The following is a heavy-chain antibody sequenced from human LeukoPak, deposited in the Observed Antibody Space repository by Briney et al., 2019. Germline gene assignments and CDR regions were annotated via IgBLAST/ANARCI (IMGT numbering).Heavy chain of an antibody. Sequence: GESLKISCKGSGYSFTSYWIGWVRQMPGKGLEGMGIIYPCDSDTRYSPSFQGQVTISADKSISTPYLQWSSLKASDTAMYYCARRHGDFGYYYYGLDVWGQGTTVTVSS. D-gene: IGHD4-17*01. CDR3: ARRHGDFGYYYYGLDV. CDR2: IYPCDSDT. CDR1: GYSFTSYW. J-gene: IGHJ6*02. V-gene: IGHV5-51*01.